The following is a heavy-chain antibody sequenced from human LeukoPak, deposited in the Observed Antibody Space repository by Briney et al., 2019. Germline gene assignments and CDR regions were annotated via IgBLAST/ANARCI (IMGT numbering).Heavy chain of an antibody. D-gene: IGHD2-2*01. CDR2: INHSGST. CDR3: ARSYAHDY. J-gene: IGHJ4*02. CDR1: GGSFSGDY. Sequence: PLETLSLACAVYGGSFSGDYWSWIRQPPGKGLEWIGEINHSGSTNYNPSLKSRVTISVDTSKNQFSLKLSSVTAADTAVYYCARSYAHDYWGQGTLVTVSS. V-gene: IGHV4-34*01.